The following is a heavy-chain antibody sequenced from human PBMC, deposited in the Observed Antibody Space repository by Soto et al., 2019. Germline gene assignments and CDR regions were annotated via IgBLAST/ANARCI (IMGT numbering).Heavy chain of an antibody. CDR3: ARDPEYSRSSGRDDY. Sequence: QVQLVQSGAEVKKPGASVKVSCKASGYTFTSYYMHWVRQAPGQGLECMGIINPSGGSTSYAQKFQGRVTMTRDTSTRTVYMELSSLRSEDTAVYYCARDPEYSRSSGRDDYWGQGTLVTVSS. D-gene: IGHD6-6*01. CDR1: GYTFTSYY. V-gene: IGHV1-46*03. CDR2: INPSGGST. J-gene: IGHJ4*02.